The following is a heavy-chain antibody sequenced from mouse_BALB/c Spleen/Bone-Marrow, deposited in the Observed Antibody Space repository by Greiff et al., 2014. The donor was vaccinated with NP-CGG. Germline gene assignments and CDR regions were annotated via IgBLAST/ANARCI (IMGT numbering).Heavy chain of an antibody. CDR3: AREGWLLRFEY. J-gene: IGHJ2*01. V-gene: IGHV1-14*01. CDR1: GYTFTAYV. Sequence: EVQLVESGPELIKPGASVKMSCKASGYTFTAYVMHWVKQKPGQGLEWIGYINPYNDGTNYNEKFKGKATLTSDKSSSTAYMELSSLTSEDSAVYYCAREGWLLRFEYWGQGTTLTVSS. D-gene: IGHD2-3*01. CDR2: INPYNDGT.